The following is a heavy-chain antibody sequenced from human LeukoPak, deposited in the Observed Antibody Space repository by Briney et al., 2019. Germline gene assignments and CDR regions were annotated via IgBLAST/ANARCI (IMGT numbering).Heavy chain of an antibody. CDR1: GYTFTDHY. V-gene: IGHV1-2*02. CDR2: IVTNNGGT. J-gene: IGHJ3*02. Sequence: ASVKVSCKASGYTFTDHYMHWVRQAPGQGLEWMGWIVTNNGGTNYAQNFKGRVTMTRDTSVSTAYVEVSDLKSDDTAVYYCARGGPHHGFDIWAQGTMVTVSS. CDR3: ARGGPHHGFDI.